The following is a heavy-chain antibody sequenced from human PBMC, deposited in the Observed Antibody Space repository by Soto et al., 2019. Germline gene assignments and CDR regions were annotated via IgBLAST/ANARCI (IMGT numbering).Heavy chain of an antibody. CDR1: GFSVSSNGAR. V-gene: IGHV2-5*02. J-gene: IGHJ4*02. CDR3: VHRTLGSFGHVYFDY. D-gene: IGHD3-3*02. Sequence: QITLKESGPPLVKPTQTLTLTCSLSGFSVSSNGARVGWVRQPAGKALGWLALMYWDDDERYNPPLKTRLTITKETSKNPAVLTVTDMDPVDTATYYCVHRTLGSFGHVYFDYWGPGALVTVSS. CDR2: MYWDDDE.